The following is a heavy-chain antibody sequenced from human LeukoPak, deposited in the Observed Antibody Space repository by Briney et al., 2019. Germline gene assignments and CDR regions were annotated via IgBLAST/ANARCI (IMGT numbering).Heavy chain of an antibody. V-gene: IGHV3-30*04. CDR1: GFTFSSYA. CDR3: ARYDYGDYIGAFDI. Sequence: PGRSLRLSCAASGFTFSSYAMHWVRQAPGKGLDWVTVISYDGSNKYYADSVKGRFTISRDNSKNTLYLQMTSLRAEDTAVYYCARYDYGDYIGAFDIWGQGTMVTVSS. CDR2: ISYDGSNK. J-gene: IGHJ3*02. D-gene: IGHD4-17*01.